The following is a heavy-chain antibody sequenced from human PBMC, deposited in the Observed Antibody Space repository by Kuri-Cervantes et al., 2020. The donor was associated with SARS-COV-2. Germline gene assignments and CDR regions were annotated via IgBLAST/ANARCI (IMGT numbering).Heavy chain of an antibody. CDR2: ITYDGNNK. CDR1: GFTFSNYA. J-gene: IGHJ4*02. D-gene: IGHD3-22*01. V-gene: IGHV3-30-3*01. CDR3: ARGAHSSGDY. Sequence: GGSLRLSCVASGFTFSNYAMHWARQAPGKGLEWVAVITYDGNNKYYADFVKGRFTISRDTSKNTLYLQMNSLRGEDTAAYYCARGAHSSGDYWGQGTLVTVSS.